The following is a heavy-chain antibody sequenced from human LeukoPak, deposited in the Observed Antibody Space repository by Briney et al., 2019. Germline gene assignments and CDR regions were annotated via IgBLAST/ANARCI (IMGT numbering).Heavy chain of an antibody. CDR3: ATVASGWYPDY. V-gene: IGHV4-59*01. CDR2: IYYTGNT. Sequence: SETLSLTCTVSGGSISSYYWNWIRQPPGKGLEWIGYIYYTGNTNYNPSLKSRVTISLDTSQNQFSLKLNSVTAADTAVYYCATVASGWYPDYWGQGALVTVAS. CDR1: GGSISSYY. D-gene: IGHD6-19*01. J-gene: IGHJ4*02.